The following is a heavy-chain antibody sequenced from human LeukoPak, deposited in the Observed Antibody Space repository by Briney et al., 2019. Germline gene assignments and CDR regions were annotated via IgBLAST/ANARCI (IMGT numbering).Heavy chain of an antibody. CDR1: GYTFTSYY. D-gene: IGHD6-13*01. Sequence: GASVKVSCKASGYTFTSYYMHWVRQAPGQGLEWMGIINPSGGSTSYAQKFQGRVTMTRDTSTSTVYMELSSLRSEDTAVYYCARDQKVGSSWNNWFDPWGQGTLVTVSS. V-gene: IGHV1-46*01. CDR3: ARDQKVGSSWNNWFDP. J-gene: IGHJ5*02. CDR2: INPSGGST.